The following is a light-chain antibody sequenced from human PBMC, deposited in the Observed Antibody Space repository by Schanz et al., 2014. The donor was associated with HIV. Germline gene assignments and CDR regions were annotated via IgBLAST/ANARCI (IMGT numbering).Light chain of an antibody. V-gene: IGLV4-69*02. CDR3: QTWGTGIQV. CDR1: SGHSTYV. J-gene: IGLJ3*02. Sequence: QLVLTQSPSASASLGASVKLTCTLSSGHSTYVIAWHQQQPGKGPRFLMKVNSDVGHTKGDGIPDRFSGSSSGAERYLTISSLQSEDEADYYCQTWGTGIQVFGGGTKLTVL. CDR2: VNSDVGH.